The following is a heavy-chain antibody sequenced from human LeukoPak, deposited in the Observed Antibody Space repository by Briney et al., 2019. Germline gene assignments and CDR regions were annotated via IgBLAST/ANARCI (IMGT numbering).Heavy chain of an antibody. J-gene: IGHJ4*02. CDR1: GYTFTGYY. CDR2: INPNSGGT. Sequence: GASVKVSCKASGYTFTGYYMHWVRQAPGQGLEWMGWINPNSGGTNYAQKFQGRVTMTRDTSISTAYMELGRLRSDDTAVYYCARGYYDSTGYFDYWGQGTLVTVSS. V-gene: IGHV1-2*02. D-gene: IGHD3-22*01. CDR3: ARGYYDSTGYFDY.